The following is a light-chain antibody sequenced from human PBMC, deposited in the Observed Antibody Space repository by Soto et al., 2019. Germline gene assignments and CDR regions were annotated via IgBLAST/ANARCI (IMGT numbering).Light chain of an antibody. V-gene: IGLV2-23*02. CDR3: CSHAGSDTWV. J-gene: IGLJ3*02. Sequence: QSALTQPASVSGSPGQSIAISCTGTSSDIGSYNFVSWYQQYPGKAPKLVISEVSKRPSGVSSRFSGSKSGNTASLTISGLQAEEEADYYCCSHAGSDTWVFGGGTKLTVL. CDR1: SSDIGSYNF. CDR2: EVS.